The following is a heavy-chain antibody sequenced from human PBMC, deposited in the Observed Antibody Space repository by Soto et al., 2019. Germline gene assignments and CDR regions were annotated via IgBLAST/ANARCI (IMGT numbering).Heavy chain of an antibody. J-gene: IGHJ4*02. CDR1: GGTFSSYA. D-gene: IGHD5-12*01. CDR3: ARWGGRDGYNYVDY. V-gene: IGHV1-69*13. CDR2: IIPIFGTA. Sequence: SVKVSCKASGGTFSSYAISWVRQAPGQGLEWMGGIIPIFGTANYAQKFQGRVTITADESTSTAYMELSSLRSEDTAVYYCARWGGRDGYNYVDYWGQGTRVTVSS.